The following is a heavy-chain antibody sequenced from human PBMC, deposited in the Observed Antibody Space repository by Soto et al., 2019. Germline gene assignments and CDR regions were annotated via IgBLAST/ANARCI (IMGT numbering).Heavy chain of an antibody. Sequence: PSETLSLTCAVYGGSFSGYYWSWIRQPPGKGLEWIGEINHSGSTNYNPSLKSRVTISVDTSKNQFSLKLSSVTAADTAVYYCARGPLIKWFGEFRWFDPWGEGTLVTVSS. CDR1: GGSFSGYY. D-gene: IGHD3-10*01. V-gene: IGHV4-34*01. J-gene: IGHJ5*02. CDR3: ARGPLIKWFGEFRWFDP. CDR2: INHSGST.